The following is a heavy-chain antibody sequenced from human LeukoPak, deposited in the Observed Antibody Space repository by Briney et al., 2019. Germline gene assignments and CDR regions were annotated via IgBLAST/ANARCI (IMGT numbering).Heavy chain of an antibody. Sequence: PSETLSLTCTVAAGSISSYDGSWVRHPPGKWRELGGCIYDSGSTNYNPSLKSRVTISVDTSKNQFSLKLSSVTAADTAVYYCARHGDQYSSSWTSDWFDPWGQGTLVTVSS. D-gene: IGHD6-13*01. J-gene: IGHJ5*02. V-gene: IGHV4-59*08. CDR2: IYDSGST. CDR3: ARHGDQYSSSWTSDWFDP. CDR1: AGSISSYD.